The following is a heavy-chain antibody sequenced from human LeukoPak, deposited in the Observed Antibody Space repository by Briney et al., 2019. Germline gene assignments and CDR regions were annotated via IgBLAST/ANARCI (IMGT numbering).Heavy chain of an antibody. CDR2: INPDSGGT. J-gene: IGHJ4*02. V-gene: IGHV1-2*02. Sequence: AXXXTFTGYYIHWVRQAPGQGLEWMGWINPDSGGTNYAQNFHGRVTMTRDTSISTAYMEVSRLRSDDKAVEYCGXXXXXXXXXXYNRIDYWGQGTLVTVFS. D-gene: IGHD1-14*01. CDR1: XXTFTGYY. CDR3: GXXXXXXXXXXYNRIDY.